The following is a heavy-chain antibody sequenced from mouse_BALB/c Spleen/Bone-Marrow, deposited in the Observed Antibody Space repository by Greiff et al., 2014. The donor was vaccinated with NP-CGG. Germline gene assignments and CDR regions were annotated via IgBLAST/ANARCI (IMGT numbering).Heavy chain of an antibody. V-gene: IGHV1-7*01. J-gene: IGHJ3*01. Sequence: QVQLKDSGAELAKPGASVKMSCKASGYTFTSYWMHWVKQRPGQGLEWIGYINPSTGYTEYNQKFKDKATLTADKSSSTAYMQLSSLTSEDSAVYYCAREGDYDGFAYWGQGTLVTVSA. CDR2: INPSTGYT. CDR1: GYTFTSYW. D-gene: IGHD2-4*01. CDR3: AREGDYDGFAY.